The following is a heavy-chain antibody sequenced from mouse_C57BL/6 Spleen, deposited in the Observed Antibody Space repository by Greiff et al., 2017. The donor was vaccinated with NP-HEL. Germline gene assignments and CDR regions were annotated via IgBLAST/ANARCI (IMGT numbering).Heavy chain of an antibody. D-gene: IGHD4-1*02. CDR3: ARPNWDAWFAC. J-gene: IGHJ3*01. CDR2: ISSGSSTI. CDR1: GFTFSDYG. V-gene: IGHV5-17*01. Sequence: EVQGVESGGGLVKPGGSLKLSCAASGFTFSDYGMHWVRQAPEKGLEWVAYISSGSSTIYYADTVKGRFTISRDNAKNTLFLQMTSRRSEDTAMYYCARPNWDAWFACWGQGTLVTVSA.